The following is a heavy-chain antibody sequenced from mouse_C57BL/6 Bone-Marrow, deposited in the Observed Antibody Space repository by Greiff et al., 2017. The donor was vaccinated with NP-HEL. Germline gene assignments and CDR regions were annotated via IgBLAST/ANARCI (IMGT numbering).Heavy chain of an antibody. V-gene: IGHV5-2*01. J-gene: IGHJ1*03. D-gene: IGHD2-3*01. CDR2: INSDGGST. Sequence: EVKLQESGGGLVQPGESLKLSCESNEYEFPSHDMSWVRKTPEKRLELVAAINSDGGSTYYPDTMERRFIISRDNTKKTLYLQMSSLRSEDTALYYCARHGDDGYYGGYFDVWGTGTTVTVSS. CDR3: ARHGDDGYYGGYFDV. CDR1: EYEFPSHD.